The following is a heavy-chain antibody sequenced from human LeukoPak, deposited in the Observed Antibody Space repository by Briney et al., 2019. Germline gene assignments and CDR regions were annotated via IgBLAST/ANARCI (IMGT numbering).Heavy chain of an antibody. D-gene: IGHD1-26*01. CDR3: AIGGEGSGTYFGH. V-gene: IGHV3-48*03. Sequence: PGGSLRLSCAASGFSFDRHEMNWVRRAPGRGLEWISYVSANGATTYYAESVRGRFSISRDNAKTSLSLQMNSLRVEDTAVYYCAIGGEGSGTYFGHWGQGTLVTVFS. CDR2: VSANGATT. J-gene: IGHJ1*01. CDR1: GFSFDRHE.